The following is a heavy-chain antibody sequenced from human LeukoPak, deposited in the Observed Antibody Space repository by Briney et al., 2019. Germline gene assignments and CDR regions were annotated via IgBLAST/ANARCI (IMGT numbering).Heavy chain of an antibody. Sequence: GGSLRLSCAASGFTFSSYDMHWVRQATGKGLEWVSAIGTAGDTYYPGSVKGRFTISRENAKNSLYLQMNSLRAGDTAVYYCAKPRLYGDYWKKVRYYFDYGGQGPLVTVSS. CDR3: AKPRLYGDYWKKVRYYFDY. J-gene: IGHJ4*02. V-gene: IGHV3-13*01. D-gene: IGHD4-17*01. CDR2: IGTAGDT. CDR1: GFTFSSYD.